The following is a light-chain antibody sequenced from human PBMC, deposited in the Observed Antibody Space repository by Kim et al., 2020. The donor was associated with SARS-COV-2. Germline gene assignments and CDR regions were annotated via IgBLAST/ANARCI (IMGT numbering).Light chain of an antibody. CDR2: GTA. J-gene: IGKJ1*01. Sequence: GDRATLSWKASQSVSSGYMAWYQQKPGQPPRLLIYGTATRAAGIPGRCSVSGSGTEFTLTISRLEPDDFAVYYCQQYGSSRTWTFGQGTKVDIK. CDR3: QQYGSSRTWT. V-gene: IGKV3-20*01. CDR1: QSVSSGY.